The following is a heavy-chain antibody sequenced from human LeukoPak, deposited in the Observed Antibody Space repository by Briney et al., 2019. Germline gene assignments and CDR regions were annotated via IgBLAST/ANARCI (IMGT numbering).Heavy chain of an antibody. CDR1: GGSISSGGYS. CDR3: ARVEGYCSGGSCRGPNWFDP. D-gene: IGHD2-15*01. J-gene: IGHJ5*02. Sequence: PSETLSLTCAVSGGSISSGGYSWSWLRQPPGKGLEWIGYIYYSGSTYYNPSLKSRVTISVDTSKNQFSLKLSSVTAADTAVYYCARVEGYCSGGSCRGPNWFDPWGQGTLVTVSS. CDR2: IYYSGST. V-gene: IGHV4-30-4*07.